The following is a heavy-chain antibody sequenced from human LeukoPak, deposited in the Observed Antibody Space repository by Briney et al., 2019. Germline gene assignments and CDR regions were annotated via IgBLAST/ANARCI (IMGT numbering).Heavy chain of an antibody. D-gene: IGHD1-14*01. CDR2: VSGSGGTT. J-gene: IGHJ4*02. Sequence: GGSLRLSCAASGFTFISYAMTWVRQAPGEGLEWVSGVSGSGGTTYYADSVKGRFTISKDISKNTLYLQMHSLRAEDTAVYYCARERQVMNNHQFEDWGQETLVTVSS. V-gene: IGHV3-23*01. CDR1: GFTFISYA. CDR3: ARERQVMNNHQFED.